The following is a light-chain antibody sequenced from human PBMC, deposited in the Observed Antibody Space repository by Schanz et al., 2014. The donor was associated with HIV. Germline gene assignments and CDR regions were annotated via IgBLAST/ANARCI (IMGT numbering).Light chain of an antibody. CDR1: TGAVTSGHY. J-gene: IGLJ2*01. V-gene: IGLV7-46*01. CDR2: DTS. CDR3: LLSYSAARQVV. Sequence: QTVVTQEPSLTVSPGGTVTLTCGSSTGAVTSGHYPYWFQQKPGQAPRTLISDTSNKHSWTPARFSGSLLRGKAALTLSGAQPEDEADYYCLLSYSAARQVVFGGGTKLTVL.